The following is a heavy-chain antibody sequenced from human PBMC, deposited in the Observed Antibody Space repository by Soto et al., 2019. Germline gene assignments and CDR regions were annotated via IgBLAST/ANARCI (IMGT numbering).Heavy chain of an antibody. D-gene: IGHD2-2*01. V-gene: IGHV4-59*08. Sequence: SETLSLTCPVSGGSISSYYLSWIRQPPGKGLEWIGYIYYSGSTNYNPSLKSRVTISVDTSKNQISLRLSSVTAADTAIYYCARLGAHYQSLDPWGQGTLVTVSS. CDR1: GGSISSYY. J-gene: IGHJ5*02. CDR3: ARLGAHYQSLDP. CDR2: IYYSGST.